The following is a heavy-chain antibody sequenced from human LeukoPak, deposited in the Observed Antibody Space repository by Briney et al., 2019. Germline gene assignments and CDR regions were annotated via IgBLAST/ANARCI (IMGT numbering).Heavy chain of an antibody. Sequence: GASVKVSCKASGYTFTGYYMHWVRQAPGQGLEWMGWINPNSGGTNYAQKFQGRVTMTRDTSISTAYMELSRLRSDDTAVYYCARGNSAYSGSRPDYWGQGTLVTVSS. CDR3: ARGNSAYSGSRPDY. V-gene: IGHV1-2*02. J-gene: IGHJ4*02. CDR2: INPNSGGT. CDR1: GYTFTGYY. D-gene: IGHD1-26*01.